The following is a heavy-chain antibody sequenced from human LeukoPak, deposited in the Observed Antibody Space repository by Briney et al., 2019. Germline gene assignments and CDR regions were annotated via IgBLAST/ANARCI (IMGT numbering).Heavy chain of an antibody. CDR2: IYHTGDT. CDR1: GGSISSYY. J-gene: IGHJ4*02. CDR3: AKHTFARPFDY. V-gene: IGHV4-59*08. Sequence: PSETLSLTCTVSGGSISSYYRSWIRQPPGKGLEWIGYIYHTGDTNSNPSLKSRVTISLDTSKNQFSLRLSSVTAADTAVYYCAKHTFARPFDYWGQGTLVTVSS. D-gene: IGHD6-6*01.